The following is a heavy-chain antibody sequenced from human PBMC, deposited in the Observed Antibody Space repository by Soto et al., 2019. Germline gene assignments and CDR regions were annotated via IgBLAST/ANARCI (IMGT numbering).Heavy chain of an antibody. CDR2: INPYNANV. CDR1: GYTFTNHG. V-gene: IGHV1-18*04. J-gene: IGHJ3*02. Sequence: QVQLVQSGAEVKKPGASVKVSCKTSGYTFTNHGINWVRQAPGQGLEWMGWINPYNANVNYAQKLQGRVTMTTDTSTSTAYMDLRSLTSDATAGDYCARDRVAGIWGDAFDIWGQGTMVTVSS. D-gene: IGHD3-16*01. CDR3: ARDRVAGIWGDAFDI.